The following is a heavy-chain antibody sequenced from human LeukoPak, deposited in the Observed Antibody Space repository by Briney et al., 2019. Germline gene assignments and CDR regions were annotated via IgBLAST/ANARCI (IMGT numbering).Heavy chain of an antibody. Sequence: GGSLRLSCAASGFTFDDYAMPWVRQAPGKGLEWVSGISWNSGSIGYADSVKGRFTISRDNAKNSLYLQMNSLRAEDTALYYCAKGSGYDYYYYGMDVWGQGTTVAVSS. V-gene: IGHV3-9*01. D-gene: IGHD5-12*01. J-gene: IGHJ6*02. CDR1: GFTFDDYA. CDR2: ISWNSGSI. CDR3: AKGSGYDYYYYGMDV.